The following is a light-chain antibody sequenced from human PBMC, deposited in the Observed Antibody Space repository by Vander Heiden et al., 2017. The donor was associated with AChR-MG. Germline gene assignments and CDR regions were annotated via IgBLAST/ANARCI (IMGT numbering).Light chain of an antibody. CDR3: QQYKNWHPGGLT. V-gene: IGKV3-15*01. J-gene: IGKJ4*01. CDR2: GAS. CDR1: QSVSSN. Sequence: EIVMTQSPATLSVSPGERATLSCRASQSVSSNLAWYQQKPGQAPRLLIYGASTRATGIPARFSGSGCGKEFTLTISSLQSEEFAVYYCQQYKNWHPGGLTFGGRTKVEIK.